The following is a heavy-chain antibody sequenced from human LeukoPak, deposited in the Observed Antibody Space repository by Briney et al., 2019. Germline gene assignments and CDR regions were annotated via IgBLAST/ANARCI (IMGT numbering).Heavy chain of an antibody. V-gene: IGHV1-8*01. CDR3: VKSNMRYSSSSDY. CDR1: GYTFTSYD. Sequence: ASVKVSCKASGYTFTSYDINWVRQATGQGLEWMGWMNPNSGNTGYAQKFQGRVTMTRNTSISTAYMELSSLRSEDTAIYYCVKSNMRYSSSSDYWGQGTLVTVSS. CDR2: MNPNSGNT. D-gene: IGHD6-6*01. J-gene: IGHJ4*02.